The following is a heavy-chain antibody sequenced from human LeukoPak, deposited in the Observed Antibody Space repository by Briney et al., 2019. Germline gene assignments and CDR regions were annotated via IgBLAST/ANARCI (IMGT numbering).Heavy chain of an antibody. CDR3: ARHYYGSGSYYFDY. Sequence: PGGSLRLSCAASGFTFSSYAMHWVRQAPGKGLEWVANIKQDGSEKYYVDSVKGRFTISRDNAKNSLYLQMNSLRAEDTAVYYCARHYYGSGSYYFDYWGQGTLVTVSS. D-gene: IGHD3-10*01. V-gene: IGHV3-7*01. J-gene: IGHJ4*02. CDR2: IKQDGSEK. CDR1: GFTFSSYA.